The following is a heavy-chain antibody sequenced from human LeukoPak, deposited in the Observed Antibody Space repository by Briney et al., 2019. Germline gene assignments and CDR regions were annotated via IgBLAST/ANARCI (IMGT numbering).Heavy chain of an antibody. Sequence: SVKVSCKASGGTFSSYAISWVRQAPGQGLEWMGWIIPIFGTVNYAQKFQGRVTITTDESTSTADMELSRLRSEDTAVYYCARTGSIAAAGTMTYFDYWGQGTLVTASS. CDR3: ARTGSIAAAGTMTYFDY. D-gene: IGHD6-13*01. J-gene: IGHJ4*02. CDR2: IIPIFGTV. V-gene: IGHV1-69*05. CDR1: GGTFSSYA.